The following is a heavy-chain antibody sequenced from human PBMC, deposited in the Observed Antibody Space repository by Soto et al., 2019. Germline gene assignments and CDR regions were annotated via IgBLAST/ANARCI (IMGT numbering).Heavy chain of an antibody. V-gene: IGHV3-21*06. CDR3: ARDIGEMSAV. D-gene: IGHD3-10*01. J-gene: IGHJ4*02. CDR1: GFTFSSST. CDR2: ISSSSSYM. Sequence: PSETLSLSCTGSGFTFSSSTMTWVRQGPGKGLEWVSSISSSSSYMYFADSLKGRFTISRDNAKNSLYLQMNSLRAEDTAVYYCARDIGEMSAVWGQGTQVTVSS.